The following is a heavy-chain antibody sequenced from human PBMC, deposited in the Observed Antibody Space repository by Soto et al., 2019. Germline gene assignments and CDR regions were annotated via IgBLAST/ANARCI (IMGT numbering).Heavy chain of an antibody. V-gene: IGHV4-30-2*01. CDR2: IYPNGNT. CDR3: ARALWSGSYRLDWFDP. D-gene: IGHD3-3*01. J-gene: IGHJ5*02. CDR1: GGSISGGGFS. Sequence: SETLSLTCAVSGGSISGGGFSWSWIRQPPGKGLEWIGYIYPNGNTYYTPSLRSRVTISVDMSKNQFTLRVKSVTAADTAVYYCARALWSGSYRLDWFDPWGQGILVTVSS.